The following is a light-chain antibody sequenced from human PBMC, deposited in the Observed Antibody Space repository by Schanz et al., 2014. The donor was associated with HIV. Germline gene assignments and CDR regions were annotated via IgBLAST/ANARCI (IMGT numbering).Light chain of an antibody. CDR1: NANIGSNT. V-gene: IGLV1-44*01. Sequence: QSVLTQPPSASGTPGQRVTISCSGTNANIGSNTVNWYRQFPGTAPKQLIYNNDQRPSGVPDRFSGSKSGTSASLAISGLQAEDEADYYCQSYDSGLSGWVFGGGTKLTVL. J-gene: IGLJ3*02. CDR2: NND. CDR3: QSYDSGLSGWV.